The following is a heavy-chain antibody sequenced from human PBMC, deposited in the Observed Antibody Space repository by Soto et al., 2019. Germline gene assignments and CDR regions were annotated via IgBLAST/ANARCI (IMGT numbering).Heavy chain of an antibody. V-gene: IGHV3-64D*06. CDR1: GFTFSSYA. CDR2: IRGNGDPP. D-gene: IGHD5-12*01. J-gene: IGHJ4*02. Sequence: PGGSLRLSCPASGFTFSSYAMHWVRQAPGKGLEYVSGIRGNGDPPFYADSVKGRFTISRDNSKNTLYLQMSSLSADDTAVYYCVKSRGGNNFDFFDWGQGALVTVSS. CDR3: VKSRGGNNFDFFD.